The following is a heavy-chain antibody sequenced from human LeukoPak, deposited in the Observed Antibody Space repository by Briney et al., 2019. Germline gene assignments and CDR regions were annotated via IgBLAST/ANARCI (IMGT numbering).Heavy chain of an antibody. CDR2: IHSGGST. CDR1: GGSISSGNYY. CDR3: ARGVYGDYVDY. J-gene: IGHJ4*02. D-gene: IGHD4-17*01. V-gene: IGHV4-39*07. Sequence: SETLSLTCTVSGGSISSGNYYWGWIRQPPGKRLEWIGSIHSGGSTYYIPSVKSRITISVDRSKNQFSLKLSSVTAADTAVYYCARGVYGDYVDYWGQGTLVTVSS.